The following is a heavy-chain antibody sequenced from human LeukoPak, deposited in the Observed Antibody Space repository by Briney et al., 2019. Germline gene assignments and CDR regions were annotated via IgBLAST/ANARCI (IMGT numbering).Heavy chain of an antibody. D-gene: IGHD3-22*01. J-gene: IGHJ3*02. CDR3: ARKTYDTTGPTPHPHAFDI. CDR1: GGSISRSNW. Sequence: SGTLSLTCVVSGGSISRSNWWSWVRQSPGKGLEWIGEIFPSGSTNYSPSLKSRVTISVDKSRNQFSLNLSSVTAADTAVYYRARKTYDTTGPTPHPHAFDIWGQGTMVTVSS. CDR2: IFPSGST. V-gene: IGHV4-4*02.